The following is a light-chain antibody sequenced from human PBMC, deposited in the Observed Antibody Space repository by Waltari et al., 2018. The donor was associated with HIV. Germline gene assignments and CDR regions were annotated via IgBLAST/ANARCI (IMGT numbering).Light chain of an antibody. CDR1: NIGSYH. Sequence: SSALTQPVSVSVALGQTARITCGGNNIGSYHVNCYKQRTGQAPFLVLYRDSNRASGIPDRFSGSNSRNTATLTIARAQVGDEGDFYCQVWDSSTVLFGGGTKLIVL. CDR3: QVWDSSTVL. CDR2: RDS. V-gene: IGLV3-9*01. J-gene: IGLJ2*01.